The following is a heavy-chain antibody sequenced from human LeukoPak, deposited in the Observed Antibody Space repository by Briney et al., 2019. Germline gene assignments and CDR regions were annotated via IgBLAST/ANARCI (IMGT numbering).Heavy chain of an antibody. CDR1: GFTFSSYW. V-gene: IGHV3-48*04. D-gene: IGHD4-17*01. Sequence: PGGSLRLPCAASGFTFSSYWMHWVRQAPGKGLEWVSYISGSGSTIYYADSVKGRFTISRDNAKNSLYLQMNSLRAEDTAVYYCARGPTVTGPPDYWGQGTLVTVSS. CDR2: ISGSGSTI. CDR3: ARGPTVTGPPDY. J-gene: IGHJ4*02.